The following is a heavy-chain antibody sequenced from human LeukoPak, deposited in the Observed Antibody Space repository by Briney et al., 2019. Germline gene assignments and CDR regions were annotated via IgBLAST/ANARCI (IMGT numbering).Heavy chain of an antibody. CDR2: ISYSGST. V-gene: IGHV4-59*12. D-gene: IGHD5-18*01. CDR1: GGSITVYY. CDR3: ARGGYPGWFDP. Sequence: PSETLSLTCSVSGGSITVYYWNWIRQSPGKGLEWIGSISYSGSTNYNPSLKSRVTISIDTSKNRFSLKVSSVIAADTAVYYCARGGYPGWFDPWGQGTLVTVSS. J-gene: IGHJ5*02.